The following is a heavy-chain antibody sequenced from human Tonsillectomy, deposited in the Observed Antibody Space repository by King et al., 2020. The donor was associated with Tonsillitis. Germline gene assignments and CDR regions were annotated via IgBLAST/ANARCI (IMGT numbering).Heavy chain of an antibody. V-gene: IGHV4-59*07. CDR3: ARVYGSGWFLGFDH. Sequence: VQLQESGPGLVKPSDTLSLTCGVSGGSIGPNFWTWIRQPPGKGLEWIGYIYYSGSTTYNPTLKSRVDISVDTSKNQFSLRLSSVTAADTAVDYCARVYGSGWFLGFDHWGQGSLVTVS. J-gene: IGHJ4*02. CDR2: IYYSGST. D-gene: IGHD6-19*01. CDR1: GGSIGPNF.